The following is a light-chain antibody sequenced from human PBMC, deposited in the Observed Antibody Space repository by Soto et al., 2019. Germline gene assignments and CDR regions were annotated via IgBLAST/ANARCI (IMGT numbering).Light chain of an antibody. CDR3: QQYGSSPPIT. CDR1: QSVSSNY. Sequence: ESVLTQSPGTLSLSPGERATLSCRASQSVSSNYLAWYQQKPGQAPRLLIYGASTRATGIPDRFSGSGSGTDFTLTISRLEPEDVAVYYCQQYGSSPPITFGQGTRLEIK. J-gene: IGKJ5*01. V-gene: IGKV3-20*01. CDR2: GAS.